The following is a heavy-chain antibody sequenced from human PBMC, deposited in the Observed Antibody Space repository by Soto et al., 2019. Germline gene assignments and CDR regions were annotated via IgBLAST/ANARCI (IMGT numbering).Heavy chain of an antibody. V-gene: IGHV3-30*18. D-gene: IGHD6-19*01. CDR1: GFTFSTFG. J-gene: IGHJ4*02. CDR2: ISYDGSNK. CDR3: ANGRLWHSSAWLDY. Sequence: GGSLRLSCAASGFTFSTFGMHWVRQAPGKGLEWVAVISYDGSNKYYADSVKGRFTISRDNSKNTLYLQMNSLRTEDTAVYYCANGRLWHSSAWLDYWGQGTLVTVSS.